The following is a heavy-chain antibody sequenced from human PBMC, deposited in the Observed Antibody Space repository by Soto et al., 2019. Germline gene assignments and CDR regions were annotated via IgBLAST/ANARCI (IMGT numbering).Heavy chain of an antibody. D-gene: IGHD3-22*01. Sequence: QVQLVESGGGVVQPGRSLRLSCAASGFNFSSYVMHWVRQAPGKGLEWVAVIWYAGGNKYYADSVKGRFTISRDNSKNTLYLQMNSLRAEDTAVYYCGRDGQWLRRAGLRSSVYFDYWGQGTLVTFSS. J-gene: IGHJ4*02. V-gene: IGHV3-33*01. CDR1: GFNFSSYV. CDR3: GRDGQWLRRAGLRSSVYFDY. CDR2: IWYAGGNK.